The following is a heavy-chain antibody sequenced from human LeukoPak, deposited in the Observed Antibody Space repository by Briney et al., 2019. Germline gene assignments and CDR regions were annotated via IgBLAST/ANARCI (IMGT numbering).Heavy chain of an antibody. CDR1: GGSMSGYD. CDR3: ARARYLDY. Sequence: SETLSLTCAVSGGSMSGYDWSWVRQPPGKGLEWIGYIVYSGSTDYNPSLKSRVTISIDTSKSQFSLKVSSVTAADTAVYYCARARYLDYWGQGTLVTVSS. J-gene: IGHJ4*02. V-gene: IGHV4-59*01. CDR2: IVYSGST.